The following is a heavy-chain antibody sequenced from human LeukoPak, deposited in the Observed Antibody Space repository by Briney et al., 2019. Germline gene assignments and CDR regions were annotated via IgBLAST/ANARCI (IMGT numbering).Heavy chain of an antibody. CDR1: GPTVTNFW. Sequence: HGESLKISCQVSGPTVTNFWITWVRQMPGKGLEWMGIIFPGDSETRYSPSLQGQGTISVEKDSRTAFLQWSSLRASDTAMYYCATQKYGDYYFDYWGQGTLVTVSS. V-gene: IGHV5-51*01. CDR3: ATQKYGDYYFDY. J-gene: IGHJ4*02. CDR2: IFPGDSET. D-gene: IGHD2-21*02.